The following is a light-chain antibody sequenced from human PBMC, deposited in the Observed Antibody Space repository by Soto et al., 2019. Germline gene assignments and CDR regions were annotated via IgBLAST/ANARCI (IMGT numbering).Light chain of an antibody. J-gene: IGLJ1*01. Sequence: QSALTQPASVSGSPGQAITISCSGTSSDVGAFNYVSWYQRHPGKAPKLMIYDVSNRPSGVSNRFSGSKSGNTASLTISALLAEDEADYFCASSTSDSLYVFGTGTKVTVL. CDR1: SSDVGAFNY. CDR2: DVS. V-gene: IGLV2-14*03. CDR3: ASSTSDSLYV.